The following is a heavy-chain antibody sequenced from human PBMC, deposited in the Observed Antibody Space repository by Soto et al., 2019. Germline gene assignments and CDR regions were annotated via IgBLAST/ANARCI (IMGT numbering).Heavy chain of an antibody. J-gene: IGHJ4*02. CDR1: GGSISNYY. Sequence: SETLSLTCTVSGGSISNYYWSLIRQSPGKGLEWIGCIYYSGSTNYNPSLKSRVTISVDTSKNQLSLKLSSVTAADTAVYYCARRYGSSFDYWGQGTLVTSPQ. CDR3: ARRYGSSFDY. CDR2: IYYSGST. D-gene: IGHD4-17*01. V-gene: IGHV4-59*08.